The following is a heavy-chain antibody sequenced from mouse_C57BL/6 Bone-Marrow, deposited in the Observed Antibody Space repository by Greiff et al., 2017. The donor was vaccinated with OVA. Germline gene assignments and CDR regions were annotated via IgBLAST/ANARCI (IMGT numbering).Heavy chain of an antibody. CDR3: ARGGYGSRAWFAY. CDR1: GYSITSGYD. J-gene: IGHJ3*01. Sequence: VQLVESGPGMVKPSQSLSLTCTVTGYSITSGYDWHWIRHFPGNKLEWMGYISYSGSTNYNPSLKSRISITHDTSKNHFFLKLNSVTTEDTATYYCARGGYGSRAWFAYWGQGTLVTVSA. V-gene: IGHV3-1*01. CDR2: ISYSGST. D-gene: IGHD1-1*01.